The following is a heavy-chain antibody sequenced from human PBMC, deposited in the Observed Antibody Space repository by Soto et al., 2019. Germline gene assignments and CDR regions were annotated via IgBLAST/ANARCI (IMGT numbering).Heavy chain of an antibody. V-gene: IGHV1-69*06. CDR3: ARDPNCSVCSCYSDYYYYYGMDV. CDR2: LIPIFGTA. D-gene: IGHD2-15*01. CDR1: GGTFSSYA. Sequence: QVQLVQSGAEVKKPGSSVKVSCKASGGTFSSYAISWVRQAPGQGLEWMGGLIPIFGTANYAQKFQGRVTITADKSTSTAYMELSSLRSEDTAVYYCARDPNCSVCSCYSDYYYYYGMDVWGQWTTVTVSS. J-gene: IGHJ6*02.